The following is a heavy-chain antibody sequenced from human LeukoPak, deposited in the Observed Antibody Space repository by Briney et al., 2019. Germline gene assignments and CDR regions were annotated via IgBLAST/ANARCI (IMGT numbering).Heavy chain of an antibody. V-gene: IGHV4-61*02. D-gene: IGHD1-26*01. CDR1: GGSISSGSYY. CDR3: AAGSYGYWFFDL. Sequence: SETLSLTCTVSGGSISSGSYYWSWIRQPAGKGLEWIGRIYTSGSTNYNPSLKSRVTISLDTSKNQFSLKLSSVTAADTAVYYCAAGSYGYWFFDLWGRGTLVTVSS. J-gene: IGHJ2*01. CDR2: IYTSGST.